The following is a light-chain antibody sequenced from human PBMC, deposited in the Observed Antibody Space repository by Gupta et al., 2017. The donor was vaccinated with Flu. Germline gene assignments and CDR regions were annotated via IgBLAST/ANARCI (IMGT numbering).Light chain of an antibody. CDR3: QSYDENNPLYV. CDR2: EVY. V-gene: IGLV6-57*01. Sequence: NFMLTQPHSVSESPGKTVTISGTLRGGSIADNYGQWYQQRRRSPPTTVIYEVYHRPSGVPDRFSGSIDSSSHSASRTISGLKTEDEDDYYCQSYDENNPLYVFGIGTTVTVL. CDR1: GGSIADNY. J-gene: IGLJ1*01.